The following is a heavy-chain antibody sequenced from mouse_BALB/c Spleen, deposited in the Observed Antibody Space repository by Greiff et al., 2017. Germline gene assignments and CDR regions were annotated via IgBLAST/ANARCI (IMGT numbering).Heavy chain of an antibody. J-gene: IGHJ3*01. V-gene: IGHV1-7*01. D-gene: IGHD2-4*01. CDR3: ARRDYDYDGGFAY. CDR2: INPSTGYT. CDR1: GYTFTSYW. Sequence: QVQLQQSGAELAKPGASVKMSCKASGYTFTSYWMHWVKQRPGQGLEWIGYINPSTGYTEYNQKFKDKATLTADKSSSTAYMQLSSLTSEDSAVYYCARRDYDYDGGFAYWGQGTLVTVSA.